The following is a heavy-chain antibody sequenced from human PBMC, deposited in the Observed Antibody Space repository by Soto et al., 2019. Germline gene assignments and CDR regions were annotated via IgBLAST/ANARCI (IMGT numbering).Heavy chain of an antibody. Sequence: QSQTLSLTCTVSGGSISSSSYYWGWIRQPPGKGLEWIGSIYYSGSTYYNPSLKSRVTISVDTSKNQFSLKLSSVTAADTAVYYCARHAEAGGLLPTDGYSYGIDYWGQGTLVTVSS. V-gene: IGHV4-39*01. CDR3: ARHAEAGGLLPTDGYSYGIDY. D-gene: IGHD5-18*01. CDR2: IYYSGST. J-gene: IGHJ4*02. CDR1: GGSISSSSYY.